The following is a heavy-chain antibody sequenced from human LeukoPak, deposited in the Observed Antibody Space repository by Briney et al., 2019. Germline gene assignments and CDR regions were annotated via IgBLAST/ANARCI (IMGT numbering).Heavy chain of an antibody. Sequence: ASVKVSCKASGYTFTSYGISWVRQAPGQGLERMGWISAYNGNTNYAQKLQGRVTMTTDTSTSTTYMELRSLRSDDTAVYYCARDESVGYCSSTSCYSNYYYYGMDVWGQGTTVTVSS. D-gene: IGHD2-2*01. CDR2: ISAYNGNT. CDR3: ARDESVGYCSSTSCYSNYYYYGMDV. V-gene: IGHV1-18*01. J-gene: IGHJ6*02. CDR1: GYTFTSYG.